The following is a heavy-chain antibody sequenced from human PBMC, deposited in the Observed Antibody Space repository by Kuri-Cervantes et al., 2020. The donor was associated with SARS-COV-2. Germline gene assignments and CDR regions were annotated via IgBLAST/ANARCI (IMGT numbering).Heavy chain of an antibody. CDR1: GLTFSSYA. CDR3: ARDQRPFKAGMDV. V-gene: IGHV3-30-3*01. Sequence: GESLKISCAVSGLTFSSYAMHWVRQAPGKGLEWVAVIPYDGSTEYYADSVKGRFTISRDNSKNTLWLQMNRLRPEDTAVYYCARDQRPFKAGMDVWGHGPTVTVSS. J-gene: IGHJ6*02. CDR2: IPYDGSTE.